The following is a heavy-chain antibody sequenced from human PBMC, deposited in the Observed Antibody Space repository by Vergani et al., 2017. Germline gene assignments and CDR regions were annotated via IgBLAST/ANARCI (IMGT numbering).Heavy chain of an antibody. J-gene: IGHJ5*02. Sequence: QVQLVRSGAEVKKPGSSVKVSCKASGGTFSSYAISWVRQAPGQGLEWMGRIIPIFGTANYAQKFQGRVTITADESTSTAYMELSSLRSEDTAVYYCARDFEVAVAGTVGAWFDPWGQGTLVTVSS. CDR3: ARDFEVAVAGTVGAWFDP. CDR2: IIPIFGTA. CDR1: GGTFSSYA. V-gene: IGHV1-69*13. D-gene: IGHD6-19*01.